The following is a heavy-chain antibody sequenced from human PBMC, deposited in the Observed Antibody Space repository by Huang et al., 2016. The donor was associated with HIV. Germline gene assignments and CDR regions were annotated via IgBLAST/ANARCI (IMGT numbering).Heavy chain of an antibody. CDR1: GFTFSDYY. CDR3: ARGRYRLHP. CDR2: ISNTGDTI. Sequence: QVQLVESGGGLVKPEGSLRLSCAASGFTFSDYYMAWIRQAPGEGLEWISYISNTGDTIYYADSVRDRFTISRDNAKKSLSLQINSLRADDTAVYYCARGRYRLHPWGQGALVVVSS. J-gene: IGHJ5*02. V-gene: IGHV3-11*01. D-gene: IGHD2-15*01.